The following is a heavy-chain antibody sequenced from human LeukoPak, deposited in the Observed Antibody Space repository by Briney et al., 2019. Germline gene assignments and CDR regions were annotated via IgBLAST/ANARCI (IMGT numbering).Heavy chain of an antibody. Sequence: PGGSLRLSCAASGFTFSSYAMTWVRQAPGKGLEWVSAVSRSGDSTYYADSVKGRFTISRDNSKNTLYLQMNSLRAEDTAVYYCAKGGYSGYDYVVIEGYRFFNYGLDVWGQGTTVTVSS. CDR3: AKGGYSGYDYVVIEGYRFFNYGLDV. J-gene: IGHJ6*02. V-gene: IGHV3-23*01. D-gene: IGHD5-12*01. CDR2: VSRSGDST. CDR1: GFTFSSYA.